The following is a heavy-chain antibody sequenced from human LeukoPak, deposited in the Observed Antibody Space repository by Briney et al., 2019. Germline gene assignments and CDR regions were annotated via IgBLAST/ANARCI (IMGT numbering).Heavy chain of an antibody. CDR3: ARVTIFGVVLNWFDP. Sequence: AASVKVSCKASGYTFTGYFMHWVRQAPGQGLEWMGWINPNSGGTNYAQKFQGRVTMTRDTSISTAYMELSRLRSDDTAVYYCARVTIFGVVLNWFDPWGQGTLVTVSS. CDR1: GYTFTGYF. D-gene: IGHD3-3*02. V-gene: IGHV1-2*02. J-gene: IGHJ5*02. CDR2: INPNSGGT.